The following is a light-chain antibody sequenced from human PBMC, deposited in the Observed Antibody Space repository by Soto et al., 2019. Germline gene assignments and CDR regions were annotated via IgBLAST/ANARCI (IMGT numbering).Light chain of an antibody. CDR1: QSVSSN. J-gene: IGKJ5*01. CDR3: QQYRSSPIT. Sequence: EIVMTQSPATLSVSPGERATLSCRASQSVSSNLAWYQQKPGQAPRLLIYGASTRATGIPARFSGSGSGTDFTLTISRLEPEDFAVYYCQQYRSSPITFGQGT. CDR2: GAS. V-gene: IGKV3-15*01.